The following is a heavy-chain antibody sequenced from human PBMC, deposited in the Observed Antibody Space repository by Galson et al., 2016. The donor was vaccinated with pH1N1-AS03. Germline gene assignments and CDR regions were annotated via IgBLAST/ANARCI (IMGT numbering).Heavy chain of an antibody. J-gene: IGHJ6*02. D-gene: IGHD1-26*01. CDR1: GYIFTGFY. V-gene: IGHV1-2*04. CDR2: INPNNGVT. Sequence: SVKVSCKASGYIFTGFYVHWVRQAPGQGLERMGWINPNNGVTNYAQKFQAWVTMTGDTSIGTAYMELYGLKSADTAVYYCARDPRGPCSSATCATTYYFGMDVWGQGTTVIVSS. CDR3: ARDPRGPCSSATCATTYYFGMDV.